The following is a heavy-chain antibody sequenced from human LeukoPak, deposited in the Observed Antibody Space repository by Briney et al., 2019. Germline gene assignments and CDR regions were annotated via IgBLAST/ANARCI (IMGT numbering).Heavy chain of an antibody. CDR3: ARGQTIVGATGDF. V-gene: IGHV4-34*01. J-gene: IGHJ4*02. CDR2: INHSGST. D-gene: IGHD1-26*01. CDR1: GGSFGGYY. Sequence: SETLSLTCAVNGGSFGGYYWSWVRQPPGKGLEWIGEINHSGSTNYNPSLKSRVTISVNTSKNQFSLKLSSVTAADTAVYYCARGQTIVGATGDFWGQGTLVTVSS.